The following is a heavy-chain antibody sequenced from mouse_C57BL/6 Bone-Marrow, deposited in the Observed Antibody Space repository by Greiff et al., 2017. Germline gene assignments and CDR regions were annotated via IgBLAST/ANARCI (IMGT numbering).Heavy chain of an antibody. CDR3: ARSYDYDDYTMDY. D-gene: IGHD2-4*01. V-gene: IGHV1-64*01. CDR1: GYTFTNYW. CDR2: MHPNGGSP. J-gene: IGHJ4*01. Sequence: QVQLQQPGAELVKPGASVQLSCKASGYTFTNYWMHWVKQRPGQGLEWIGMMHPNGGSPDYNEKFKSEATLSVDKSSMPAYMELSSLTSEDSAVYYCARSYDYDDYTMDYWGQGTSVTVSS.